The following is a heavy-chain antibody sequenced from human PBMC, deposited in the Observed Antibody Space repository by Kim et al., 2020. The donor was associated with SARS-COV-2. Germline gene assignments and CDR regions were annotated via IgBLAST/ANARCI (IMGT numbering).Heavy chain of an antibody. V-gene: IGHV1-46*01. Sequence: ASVKVSCKASGYTFTSYYMHWVRQAPGQGLEWMGIINPSGGSTSYAQKFQGRVTMTRDTSTSTVYMELSSLRSEDTAVYYCARGGGIYCSSTSCYPDFDYWGQGTLVTVSS. CDR1: GYTFTSYY. D-gene: IGHD2-2*01. J-gene: IGHJ4*02. CDR2: INPSGGST. CDR3: ARGGGIYCSSTSCYPDFDY.